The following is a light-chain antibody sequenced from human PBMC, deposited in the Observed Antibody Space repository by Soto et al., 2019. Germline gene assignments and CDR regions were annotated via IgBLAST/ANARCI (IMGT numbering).Light chain of an antibody. Sequence: EIVMTQYPAILSVSPGERATLSCRASQSVSGNLAWYQQTPGQPPRLLIYAATTRAPGVPDRFSGSGSGTDFSLTISSLQSEDFAVYYCQQYNNWPPETFGQGTKLEIK. J-gene: IGKJ2*01. CDR2: AAT. CDR1: QSVSGN. V-gene: IGKV3-15*01. CDR3: QQYNNWPPET.